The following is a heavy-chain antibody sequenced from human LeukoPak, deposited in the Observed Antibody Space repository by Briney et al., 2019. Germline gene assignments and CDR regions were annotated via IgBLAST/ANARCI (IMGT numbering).Heavy chain of an antibody. J-gene: IGHJ5*02. CDR3: AGGKSAATRWFDP. V-gene: IGHV4-31*03. Sequence: PSQTLSPTCTVSGGSISSGGYYWSWIRQHPGKGLGWIGYIYYSGSTYYNPSLKSRVTISVDTSKNQFSLKLSSVTAADTAVYYCAGGKSAATRWFDPWGQGTLVTVSS. CDR1: GGSISSGGYY. D-gene: IGHD2-2*01. CDR2: IYYSGST.